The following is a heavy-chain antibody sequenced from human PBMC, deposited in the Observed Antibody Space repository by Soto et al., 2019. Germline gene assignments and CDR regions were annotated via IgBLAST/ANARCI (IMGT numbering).Heavy chain of an antibody. J-gene: IGHJ6*02. CDR3: ARGDREDILVVVGARPGEYGIDI. D-gene: IGHD2-15*01. Sequence: QVQLVESGGGVVQPGGSLRLSCEASGFTFRNYAMHWVRKAPGKGLECLAVIAYDGSNAFYRDSVKGRFTISRDNSKNTLYLHMNSLRSEDTGVYYCARGDREDILVVVGARPGEYGIDIWGQGTTVTVSS. V-gene: IGHV3-30-3*01. CDR1: GFTFRNYA. CDR2: IAYDGSNA.